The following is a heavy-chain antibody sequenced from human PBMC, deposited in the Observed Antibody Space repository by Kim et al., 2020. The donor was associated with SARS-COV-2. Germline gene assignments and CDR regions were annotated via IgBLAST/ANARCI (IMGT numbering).Heavy chain of an antibody. CDR2: ISAYNGNT. CDR3: ARDSIMVYARRYYYYGMDV. CDR1: GYTFTSYG. D-gene: IGHD2-8*01. V-gene: IGHV1-18*01. Sequence: ASVKVSCKASGYTFTSYGISWVRQAPGQGLEWMGWISAYNGNTNYAQKLQGRVTMTTDTSTSTAYMELRSLRSDDTAVYYCARDSIMVYARRYYYYGMDVWGQGTTVTVSS. J-gene: IGHJ6*02.